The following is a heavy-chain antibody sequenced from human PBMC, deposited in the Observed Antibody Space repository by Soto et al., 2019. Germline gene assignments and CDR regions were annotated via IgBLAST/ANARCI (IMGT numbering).Heavy chain of an antibody. CDR1: VASIKSRNYF. Sequence: SETLGLTCTVSVASIKSRNYFWGWIRQPPGKGLEFVGSIHSSGGTYYNPSLKSRVTVSVDLSNSHFSLSLKSLTATDTAVYYCGRLAEAATGHTDFDFWAQGTLVTVS. V-gene: IGHV4-39*02. J-gene: IGHJ4*02. CDR2: IHSSGGT. D-gene: IGHD2-15*01. CDR3: GRLAEAATGHTDFDF.